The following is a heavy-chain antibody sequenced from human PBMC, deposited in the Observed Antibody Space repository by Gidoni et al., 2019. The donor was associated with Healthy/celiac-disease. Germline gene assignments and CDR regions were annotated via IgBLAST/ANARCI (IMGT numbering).Heavy chain of an antibody. Sequence: VQLVESGGGLVKPGGSLRLSCAASGFTFSSYAMDWVRQTPGKGLEWVSAISTSNTYKYYADSVKGRFTISRDNAKNSLYLQMNSLRAEDTAVYFCARDLGWWFDPWGQGTLVTVSS. V-gene: IGHV3-21*01. J-gene: IGHJ5*02. D-gene: IGHD7-27*01. CDR2: ISTSNTYK. CDR3: ARDLGWWFDP. CDR1: GFTFSSYA.